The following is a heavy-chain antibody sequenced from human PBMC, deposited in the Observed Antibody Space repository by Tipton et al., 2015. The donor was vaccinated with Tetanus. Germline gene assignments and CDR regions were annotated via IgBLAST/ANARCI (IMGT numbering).Heavy chain of an antibody. Sequence: QSGPEVKKPGASVKVSCRASGYTFSARTMYWVRQAPGQRPEWMGWISTTNGNTKYSQKFQDRIIITRDTSARTAYMELSSLRSEDTAVYSCGRGQDPDLGLSVYWGQGTLGTVSA. CDR3: GRGQDPDLGLSVY. J-gene: IGHJ4*02. D-gene: IGHD1-14*01. CDR1: GYTFSART. CDR2: ISTTNGNT. V-gene: IGHV1-3*04.